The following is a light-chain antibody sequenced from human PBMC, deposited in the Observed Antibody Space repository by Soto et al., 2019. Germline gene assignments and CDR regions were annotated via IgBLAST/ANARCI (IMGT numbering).Light chain of an antibody. Sequence: DIQMTQSPLSLSASVGDRVTITCRAGQSISSYLNWFQQKPGKAPKLLIYAASSLQSGVPSRFSGSGSGTDFTLTISSLQPEDFATYYCLQYYNFSWTFGQGTKVDI. CDR3: LQYYNFSWT. CDR2: AAS. V-gene: IGKV1-39*01. CDR1: QSISSY. J-gene: IGKJ1*01.